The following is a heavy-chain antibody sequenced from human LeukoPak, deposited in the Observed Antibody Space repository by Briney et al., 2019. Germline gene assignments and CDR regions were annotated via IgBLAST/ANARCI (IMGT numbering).Heavy chain of an antibody. Sequence: SSVTVSCKASGGTFSSYAISWVRQAPGQGLEWMGGIIPIFGTANHAQKFQGRVTITTDESTSTAYMELSSLRSEDTAVYYCARGPSGRFLEWLSSYYYYMDVWGKGTTVTVSS. V-gene: IGHV1-69*05. D-gene: IGHD3-3*01. J-gene: IGHJ6*03. CDR3: ARGPSGRFLEWLSSYYYYMDV. CDR2: IIPIFGTA. CDR1: GGTFSSYA.